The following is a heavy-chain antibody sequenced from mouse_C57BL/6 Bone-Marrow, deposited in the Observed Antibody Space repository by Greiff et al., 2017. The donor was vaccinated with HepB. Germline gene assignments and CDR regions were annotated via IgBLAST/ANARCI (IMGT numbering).Heavy chain of an antibody. Sequence: VQLQQPGTELVKPGASVKLSCKASGYTFTSYWMHWVKQRPGQGLEWIGNINPSNGGTNYNEKFKSKATLTVDKSSSKAYMQLSSLTSEDAAVYYCARVNYYGSRRVYFDYWGQGTTLTVSS. V-gene: IGHV1-53*01. J-gene: IGHJ2*01. CDR2: INPSNGGT. CDR1: GYTFTSYW. CDR3: ARVNYYGSRRVYFDY. D-gene: IGHD1-1*01.